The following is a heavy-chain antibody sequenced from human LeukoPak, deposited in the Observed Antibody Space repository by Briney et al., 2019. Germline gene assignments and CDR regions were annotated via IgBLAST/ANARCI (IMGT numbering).Heavy chain of an antibody. V-gene: IGHV4-4*02. CDR3: ARVRVSPITMIVVVIFDY. Sequence: PSETLSLTCAVSGGSISSSNWWSWVRQPPGKGLEWIGEIYHSGSTNYNPSLKSRVTISVDKSKNQFSLKLSSVTAADTAVYYCARVRVSPITMIVVVIFDYWGQGTLVTVSS. J-gene: IGHJ4*02. CDR2: IYHSGST. D-gene: IGHD3-22*01. CDR1: GGSISSSNW.